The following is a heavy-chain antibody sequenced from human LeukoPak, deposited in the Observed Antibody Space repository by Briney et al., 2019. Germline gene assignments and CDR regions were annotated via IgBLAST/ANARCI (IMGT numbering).Heavy chain of an antibody. Sequence: PSETLSLTCTVSGGSISIYYWNWIRQPPGKGLEWIGYIYFTGSTNYNPSLKSRVTISLDTSKNQFSLKLSSVTAADTAIYYCARGRWLQFSDWGPGTLVTVSS. CDR1: GGSISIYY. D-gene: IGHD5-24*01. CDR3: ARGRWLQFSD. J-gene: IGHJ4*02. V-gene: IGHV4-59*01. CDR2: IYFTGST.